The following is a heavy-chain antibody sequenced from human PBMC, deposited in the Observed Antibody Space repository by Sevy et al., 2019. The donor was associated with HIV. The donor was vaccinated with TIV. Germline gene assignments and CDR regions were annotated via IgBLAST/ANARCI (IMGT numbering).Heavy chain of an antibody. CDR1: TFTFSTYG. Sequence: GGSLRLSCVASTFTFSTYGMHWVRQAPGRGLEWVSVISFDGSHQYYADSVKGRCTVSRDNSMNTLNLQMNNLRPEDTAVYYCARDLRPHLLYSDFWSGYSGMDVWGQGTTVTVSS. CDR2: ISFDGSHQ. V-gene: IGHV3-30*03. D-gene: IGHD3-3*01. CDR3: ARDLRPHLLYSDFWSGYSGMDV. J-gene: IGHJ6*02.